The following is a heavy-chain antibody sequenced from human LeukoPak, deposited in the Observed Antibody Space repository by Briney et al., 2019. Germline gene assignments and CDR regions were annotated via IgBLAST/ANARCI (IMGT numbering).Heavy chain of an antibody. D-gene: IGHD4-17*01. CDR2: IYYSGST. CDR1: GGSISSGGYY. Sequence: SQTLSLTCTVSGGSISSGGYYWSWIRQHPGKGLEWIGYIYYSGSTCYNPSLKSRVTISVDTSKNQFSLKLSSVTAADTAVYYCARDGSDYGAFDIWGQGTMVTVSS. CDR3: ARDGSDYGAFDI. V-gene: IGHV4-31*03. J-gene: IGHJ3*02.